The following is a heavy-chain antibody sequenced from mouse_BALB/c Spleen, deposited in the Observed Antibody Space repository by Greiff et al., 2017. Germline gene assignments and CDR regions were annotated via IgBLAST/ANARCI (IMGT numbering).Heavy chain of an antibody. CDR1: GYTFTDYN. CDR3: ARDGTARAQFAY. D-gene: IGHD3-2*01. V-gene: IGHV1S29*02. Sequence: EVQLQQSGPELVKPGASVKISCKASGYTFTDYNMHWVKQSHGKSLEWIGYIYPYNGGTGYNQKFKSKATLTVDNSSSTAYMELRSLTSEDSAVYYCARDGTARAQFAYWGQGTLVTVSA. J-gene: IGHJ3*01. CDR2: IYPYNGGT.